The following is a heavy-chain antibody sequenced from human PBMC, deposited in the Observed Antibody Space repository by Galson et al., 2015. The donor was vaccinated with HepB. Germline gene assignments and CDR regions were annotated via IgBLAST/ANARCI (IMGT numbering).Heavy chain of an antibody. CDR3: ARGVPSDNSGAEYFQH. V-gene: IGHV1-69*04. CDR1: GGTFSSYA. J-gene: IGHJ1*01. D-gene: IGHD4-23*01. Sequence: SVKVSCKASGGTFSSYAISWVRQAPGQGLEWMGRIIPILGIANYAQKFQGRVTITADKSTSTAYMELSSLRSEDTAVYYCARGVPSDNSGAEYFQHWGQGTLVTVSS. CDR2: IIPILGIA.